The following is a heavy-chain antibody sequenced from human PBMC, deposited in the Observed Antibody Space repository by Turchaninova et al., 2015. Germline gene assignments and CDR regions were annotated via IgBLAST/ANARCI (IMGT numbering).Heavy chain of an antibody. CDR2: INPHSGAT. D-gene: IGHD3-10*01. J-gene: IGHJ4*02. Sequence: GYTFIDYYVHWVRQAPGQGLEWMGRINPHSGATVLAQNFQGRAALTRDTAITTAYMEVTSLTSDDPAVYYCTREPRAYRAYLWGDFWGQGTLVTVSS. CDR3: TREPRAYRAYLWGDF. CDR1: GYTFIDYY. V-gene: IGHV1-2*06.